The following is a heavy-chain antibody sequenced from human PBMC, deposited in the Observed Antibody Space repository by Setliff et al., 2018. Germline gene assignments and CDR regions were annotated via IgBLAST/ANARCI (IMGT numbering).Heavy chain of an antibody. CDR2: IDKDGSST. V-gene: IGHV3-74*01. Sequence: PGGSLRLSCAASGFTFSYAWMHWVRQAPGKGLEWVARIDKDGSSTVYADSVKGRFTISRDNVKKMLYLRMDSLRTEDTAVYYCTREHTPWVGASHHDCWGQGTQVTVSS. CDR1: GFTFSYAW. CDR3: TREHTPWVGASHHDC. J-gene: IGHJ4*02. D-gene: IGHD1-26*01.